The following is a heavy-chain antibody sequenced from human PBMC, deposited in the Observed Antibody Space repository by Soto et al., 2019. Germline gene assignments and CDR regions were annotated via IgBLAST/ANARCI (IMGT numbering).Heavy chain of an antibody. J-gene: IGHJ4*02. CDR3: ARDQAYSYGSQFDY. CDR2: ISAYNGNT. Sequence: ASGKVSCKASGYTFTSYGISWVRQAPGQGLEWMGWISAYNGNTNYAQKLQGRVTMTTDTSTSTAYMELRSLRSDDTAVYYCARDQAYSYGSQFDYWGQGTLVTVSS. CDR1: GYTFTSYG. V-gene: IGHV1-18*04. D-gene: IGHD5-18*01.